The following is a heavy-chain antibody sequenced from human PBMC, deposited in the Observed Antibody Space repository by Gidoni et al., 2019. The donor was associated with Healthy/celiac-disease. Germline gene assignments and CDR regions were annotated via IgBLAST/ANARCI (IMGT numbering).Heavy chain of an antibody. J-gene: IGHJ6*03. CDR2: TYYRSKWYN. CDR3: TRALYYYMDV. V-gene: IGHV6-1*01. Sequence: RQSPARGLEWLGRTYYRSKWYNDYAVSVKSRITINPDTSKNQFSLQLNSVTPEDTAVYYCTRALYYYMDVWGKGTTVTVSS.